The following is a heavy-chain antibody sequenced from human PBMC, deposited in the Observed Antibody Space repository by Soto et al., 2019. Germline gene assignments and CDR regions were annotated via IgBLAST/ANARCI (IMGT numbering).Heavy chain of an antibody. J-gene: IGHJ6*02. CDR1: GFTFDDYA. V-gene: IGHV3-9*01. CDR2: ISWNSGSI. CDR3: AQGGGSFDYYYYYGMDV. D-gene: IGHD3-16*01. Sequence: HPGGSLRLSCAASGFTFDDYAMHWVRQAPGKGLEWVSGISWNSGSIGYADSVKGRFTISRDNAKNSLYLQMNSLRAEDTALYYCAQGGGSFDYYYYYGMDVWGQGTTVTVSS.